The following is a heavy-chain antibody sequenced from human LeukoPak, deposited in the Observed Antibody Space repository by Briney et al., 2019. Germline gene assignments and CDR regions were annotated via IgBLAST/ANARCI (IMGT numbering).Heavy chain of an antibody. Sequence: SETLSLTCTVSGGPISTYYWSWIRQPAGKGLEWIGRIYTSGSTNYNPSLKSRVTMSLDTSKNQFSLKLSSVTAADTAVYYCARDLGGSYYPYYFDYWGQGTLVTVSS. CDR2: IYTSGST. J-gene: IGHJ4*02. CDR1: GGPISTYY. V-gene: IGHV4-4*07. CDR3: ARDLGGSYYPYYFDY. D-gene: IGHD1-26*01.